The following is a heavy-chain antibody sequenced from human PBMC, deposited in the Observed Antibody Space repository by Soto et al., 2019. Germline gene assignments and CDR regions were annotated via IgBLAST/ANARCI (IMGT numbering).Heavy chain of an antibody. D-gene: IGHD6-6*01. CDR1: GGSISSYY. V-gene: IGHV4-59*01. J-gene: IGHJ4*02. Sequence: SETLSLTCTVSGGSISSYYWSWIRQPPGKGLEWIGYIYYSGSTNYNPSLKSRVTISVDTSKNQFSLKLSSVTAADTAVYYCARGRPGYSSSSDDWGQGTLVTVSS. CDR3: ARGRPGYSSSSDD. CDR2: IYYSGST.